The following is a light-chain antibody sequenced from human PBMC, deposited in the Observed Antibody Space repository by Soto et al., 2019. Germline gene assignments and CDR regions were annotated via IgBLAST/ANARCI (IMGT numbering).Light chain of an antibody. CDR1: QDITNY. CDR2: DAS. J-gene: IGKJ5*01. Sequence: DIQMTQSPSSLSASVGDRVTITCRASQDITNYLNWYQQKPGKAPKLLIYDASNLETGVPSRFSGSGSGTDFTFTISSLQPEDIGTYYCQQYDNLPSIFGQGTRLEIK. V-gene: IGKV1-33*01. CDR3: QQYDNLPSI.